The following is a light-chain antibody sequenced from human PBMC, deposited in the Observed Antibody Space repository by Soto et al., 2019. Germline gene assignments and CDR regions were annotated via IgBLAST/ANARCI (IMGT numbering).Light chain of an antibody. CDR2: KAS. V-gene: IGKV1-5*03. CDR3: QQYNSYSWT. J-gene: IGKJ1*01. CDR1: QSISSW. Sequence: DIQMTQSPSTLSASVGDRVTITCRASQSISSWLAWYQQKPGKAPKLLIYKASSLESGVPSRFSGSGSGTEFTPTISSLQPDDFATYYCQQYNSYSWTFGKGTKV.